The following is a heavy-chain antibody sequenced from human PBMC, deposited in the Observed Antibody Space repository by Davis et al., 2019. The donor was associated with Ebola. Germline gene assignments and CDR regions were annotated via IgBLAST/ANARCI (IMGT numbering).Heavy chain of an antibody. V-gene: IGHV3-23*01. D-gene: IGHD6-6*01. J-gene: IGHJ4*02. CDR3: AKDEYSSSSAGIFDY. CDR2: ISSGGGAP. Sequence: GGSLRLSCAASGFTFSTYAMGWVRQAPGKGLEWVSDISSGGGAPYYADSVKGRFTISRDNSKNTLYLQMNSLRAEDTAVYYCAKDEYSSSSAGIFDYWGQGTLVTVSS. CDR1: GFTFSTYA.